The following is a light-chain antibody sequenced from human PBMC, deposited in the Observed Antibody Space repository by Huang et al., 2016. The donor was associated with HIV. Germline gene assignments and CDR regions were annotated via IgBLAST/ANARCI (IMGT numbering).Light chain of an antibody. Sequence: EIVLTQSPATRSLSPGQRATLSCRASQSVSRNLAWFQPKPGQAPRLLIDGASTRATGIPARFSGSGSGTEFTLTISSLQSEDFAVYYCQQYNNWPPRYTFGQGTKLEV. CDR1: QSVSRN. J-gene: IGKJ2*01. V-gene: IGKV3-15*01. CDR3: QQYNNWPPRYT. CDR2: GAS.